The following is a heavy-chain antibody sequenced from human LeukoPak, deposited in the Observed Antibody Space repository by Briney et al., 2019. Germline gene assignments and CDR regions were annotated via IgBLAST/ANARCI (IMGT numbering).Heavy chain of an antibody. J-gene: IGHJ5*02. CDR2: INPNSGGT. D-gene: IGHD3-22*01. V-gene: IGHV1-2*02. CDR3: ARDYYDSSGPPRFDP. CDR1: GYTFTGYY. Sequence: ASVKVSCKASGYTFTGYYMHRVRQAPGQGLEWMGWINPNSGGTNYAQKFQGRVTMTRDTSISTAYMELSRLRSDDTAVYYCARDYYDSSGPPRFDPWGQGTLVTVSS.